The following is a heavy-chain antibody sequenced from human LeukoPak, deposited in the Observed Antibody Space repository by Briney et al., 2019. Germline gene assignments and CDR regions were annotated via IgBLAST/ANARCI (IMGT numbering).Heavy chain of an antibody. D-gene: IGHD3-10*01. CDR2: IYYSGST. CDR1: GGSISSSSYY. V-gene: IGHV4-39*07. Sequence: SETLSLTCTVSGGSISSSSYYWGWIRQPPGKGLEWIGSIYYSGSTYYNPSLKSRVTISVDTSKNQFSLKLSSVTAADTAVYYCARVRWDYGSGSYSFWFDPWGQGTLVTVSS. CDR3: ARVRWDYGSGSYSFWFDP. J-gene: IGHJ5*02.